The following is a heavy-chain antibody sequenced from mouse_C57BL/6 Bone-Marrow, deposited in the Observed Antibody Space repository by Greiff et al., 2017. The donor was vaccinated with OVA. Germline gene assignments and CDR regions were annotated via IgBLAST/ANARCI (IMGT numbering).Heavy chain of an antibody. J-gene: IGHJ4*01. Sequence: VQLQQSGAELVKPGASVKLSCTASGFNIKDYYMHCVKQRTEQGLEWIGRIDPEDGETKYAPKFQGKATITADTSSNTAYLQLSSLTSEDTAVYYCARESRQLRLRHAMDYWGQGTSVTVSS. CDR1: GFNIKDYY. CDR2: IDPEDGET. D-gene: IGHD3-2*02. V-gene: IGHV14-2*01. CDR3: ARESRQLRLRHAMDY.